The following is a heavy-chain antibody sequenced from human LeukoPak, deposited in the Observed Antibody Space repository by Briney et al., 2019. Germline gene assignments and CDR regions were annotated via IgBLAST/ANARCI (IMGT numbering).Heavy chain of an antibody. D-gene: IGHD5-18*01. Sequence: PGGSLRISCAASGFTFSDYAMHWVRQAPGKGLEWVSYISSISGTINYADSVKGRFTISGDNARNSLFLQMNSLRAEDTAVYYCARDHNYAFDYWGQGTLVTVSS. V-gene: IGHV3-48*01. CDR3: ARDHNYAFDY. CDR1: GFTFSDYA. J-gene: IGHJ4*02. CDR2: ISSISGTI.